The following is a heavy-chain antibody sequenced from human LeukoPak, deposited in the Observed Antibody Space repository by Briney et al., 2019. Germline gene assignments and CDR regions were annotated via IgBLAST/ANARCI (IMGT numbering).Heavy chain of an antibody. CDR2: IYTSGST. V-gene: IGHV4-61*02. CDR1: GGSISSGSYY. Sequence: PSETLSLTCTVSGGSISSGSYYWSWIRQPAGKGLEWIGRIYTSGSTNYNPSLKSRVTISVDTSKNQFSLKLSSVTAADTAVYYCARGPWFGDRHLYYYMDVWGKGTTVTISS. D-gene: IGHD3-10*01. J-gene: IGHJ6*03. CDR3: ARGPWFGDRHLYYYMDV.